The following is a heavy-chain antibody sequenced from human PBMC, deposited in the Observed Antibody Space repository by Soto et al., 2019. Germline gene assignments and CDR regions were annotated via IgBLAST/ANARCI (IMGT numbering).Heavy chain of an antibody. CDR1: VDSVSSNSAA. Sequence: SQTLSLTCAISVDSVSSNSAACNWIRLSPSRGLEWLGRTYYRSKWYNDYAVSVKSRITINPDTSKNQFSLQLNSVTPEDTAVYYCARGNFGYDSSLLDYWGQGTLVTVAS. J-gene: IGHJ4*02. CDR2: TYYRSKWYN. CDR3: ARGNFGYDSSLLDY. D-gene: IGHD3-10*01. V-gene: IGHV6-1*01.